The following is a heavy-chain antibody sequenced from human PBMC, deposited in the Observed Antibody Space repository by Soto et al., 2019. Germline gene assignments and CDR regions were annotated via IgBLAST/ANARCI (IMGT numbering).Heavy chain of an antibody. D-gene: IGHD2-21*02. CDR3: ARICGGDCYSRYYFDY. J-gene: IGHJ4*02. V-gene: IGHV1-69*06. CDR1: GGTFSSYA. CDR2: IIPIFVTA. Sequence: QVQLVQSGAEVKKPGSSVKVSCKASGGTFSSYAISWVRQAPGQGLEWMGGIIPIFVTANYAQKFQGRVTITADKSTSTAYMELSSLISEDTTVYYCARICGGDCYSRYYFDYWGQGTLVTVSS.